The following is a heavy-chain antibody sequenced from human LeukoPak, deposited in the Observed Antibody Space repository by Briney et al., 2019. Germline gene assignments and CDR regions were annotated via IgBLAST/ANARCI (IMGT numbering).Heavy chain of an antibody. D-gene: IGHD5-12*01. CDR3: ARVHYSGYKPYYYYGMDV. J-gene: IGHJ6*02. CDR2: IIPILGIA. V-gene: IGHV1-69*04. CDR1: GGTFSSYA. Sequence: GASVKVSCKASGGTFSSYAISWVRQAPGQGLEWMGRIIPILGIANYAQKFQGRVTITADKSTSTAYMELSSLRSEDTAVYYCARVHYSGYKPYYYYGMDVWGQGTTVTVSS.